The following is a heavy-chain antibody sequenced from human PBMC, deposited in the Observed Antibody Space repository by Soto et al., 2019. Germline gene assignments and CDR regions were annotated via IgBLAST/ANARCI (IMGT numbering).Heavy chain of an antibody. CDR2: ISSSAGTI. J-gene: IGHJ6*02. V-gene: IGHV3-11*01. Sequence: QVQLVESGGGLVKPGGSLRLSCAASGLTFSDHYMTWIRQAPGKGLEWISYISSSAGTIYYADSVKGRFTISTDNAKNSLYMQMSTPRAEDTAVYYCARAPYFGSGTYYYYALDVWGQGTTVTVSS. D-gene: IGHD3-10*01. CDR1: GLTFSDHY. CDR3: ARAPYFGSGTYYYYALDV.